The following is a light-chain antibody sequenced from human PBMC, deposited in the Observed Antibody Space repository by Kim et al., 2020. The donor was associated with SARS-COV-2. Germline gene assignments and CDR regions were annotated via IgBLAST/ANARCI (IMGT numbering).Light chain of an antibody. CDR1: QSVSSS. CDR3: QQRSNWPLVT. CDR2: DAS. Sequence: LSPGERVTLSCWASQSVSSSLAWYQQKPGQAPRLLIYDASNRATGIPARFSGSGSGTDFTLTITSLEPEDFAVYYCQQRSNWPLVTFGGGTKLEI. J-gene: IGKJ4*01. V-gene: IGKV3-11*01.